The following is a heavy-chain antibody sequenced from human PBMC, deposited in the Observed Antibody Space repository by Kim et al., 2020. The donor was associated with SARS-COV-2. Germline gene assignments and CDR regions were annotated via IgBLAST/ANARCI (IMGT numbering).Heavy chain of an antibody. D-gene: IGHD4-17*01. CDR3: ARGSYGDPADDY. Sequence: NYNPSLKSRVTISVDTSKNQFSLKLSSVTAADTAVYYCARGSYGDPADDYWGQGTLVTVSS. J-gene: IGHJ4*02. V-gene: IGHV4-34*01.